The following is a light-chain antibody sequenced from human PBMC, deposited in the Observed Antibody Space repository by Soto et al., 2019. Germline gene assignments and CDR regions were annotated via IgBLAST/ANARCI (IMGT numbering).Light chain of an antibody. CDR3: QQRSVWPCT. J-gene: IGKJ4*02. Sequence: EIVLTQSPATLSLSPGERAALSCRASQSVSSYLAWYQQTPGQAPRLLIYDASKRPPGIPARCTGSGSGTDFTLTISSREPEDVAVYFCQQRSVWPCTFGGGTKVEI. CDR2: DAS. CDR1: QSVSSY. V-gene: IGKV3-11*01.